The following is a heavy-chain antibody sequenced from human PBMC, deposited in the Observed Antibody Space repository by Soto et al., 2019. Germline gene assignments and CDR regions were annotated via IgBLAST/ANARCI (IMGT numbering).Heavy chain of an antibody. CDR1: GYTFTGYY. D-gene: IGHD3-10*01. CDR3: ARGGCGDDPS. Sequence: QVQLVQSGAEVKKPGASVKVSCKASGYTFTGYYMHWVRQAPGQGLEWMGWINPNSGGTNYAQKFQGRVTMTRDTPIGTAYMGLGRLRSEDRAVYYCARGGCGDDPSWGQGTLVTVSS. V-gene: IGHV1-2*02. J-gene: IGHJ4*02. CDR2: INPNSGGT.